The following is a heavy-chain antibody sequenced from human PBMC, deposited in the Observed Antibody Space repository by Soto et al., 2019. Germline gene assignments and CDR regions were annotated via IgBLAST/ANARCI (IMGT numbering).Heavy chain of an antibody. CDR3: ARSDERAAFDI. CDR2: INPNSGGT. V-gene: IGHV1-2*04. Sequence: ASVKVSCKASGYTFTGYYMHWVRQAPGQGLEWMGWINPNSGGTNYAQKFQGWVTMTRDTSISTAYMELSRLRSEDTAVYYCARSDERAAFDIWGQGTMVTVSS. J-gene: IGHJ3*02. CDR1: GYTFTGYY.